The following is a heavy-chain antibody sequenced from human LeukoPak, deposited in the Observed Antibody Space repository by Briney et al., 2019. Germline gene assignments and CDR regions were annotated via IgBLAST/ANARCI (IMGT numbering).Heavy chain of an antibody. Sequence: GGSLRLSCVASGFTFRNFGMQWVRQAPGKGLEWVAVISYDGSNKYYADSVKGRFTISRDNSKNTLYLQMNSLRAEDTAVYYCARDYCSSTSCYTALDYYGMDVWGQGTTVTVSS. CDR2: ISYDGSNK. D-gene: IGHD2-2*02. CDR3: ARDYCSSTSCYTALDYYGMDV. CDR1: GFTFRNFG. J-gene: IGHJ6*02. V-gene: IGHV3-30*03.